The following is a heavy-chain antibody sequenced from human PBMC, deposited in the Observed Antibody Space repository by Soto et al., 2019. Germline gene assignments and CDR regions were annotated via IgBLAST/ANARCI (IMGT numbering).Heavy chain of an antibody. CDR3: ARALKYLMSRPAFDI. Sequence: SVKVSCKASGGTFSSYAISWVRQAPGQGLEWMGGIIPIFGTANYAQKFQGRVTITADESTSTAYMELSSLRSEDTAVYYCARALKYLMSRPAFDIWGQGTMVTVSS. D-gene: IGHD2-2*02. J-gene: IGHJ3*02. CDR1: GGTFSSYA. CDR2: IIPIFGTA. V-gene: IGHV1-69*13.